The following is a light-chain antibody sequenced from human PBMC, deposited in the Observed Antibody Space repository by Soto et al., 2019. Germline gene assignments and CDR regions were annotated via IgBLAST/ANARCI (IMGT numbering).Light chain of an antibody. CDR1: SSDVGAFNY. CDR2: DVS. V-gene: IGLV2-14*03. Sequence: QSALTQPASVYGSPGQSIAISCTGTSSDVGAFNYVSWYQQHPGKAPKFMIFDVSSRPSGVSDRFSGSKSGNTASLTISGLQTEDEADYYCASYTTSSTYVFGTGTKVTVL. J-gene: IGLJ1*01. CDR3: ASYTTSSTYV.